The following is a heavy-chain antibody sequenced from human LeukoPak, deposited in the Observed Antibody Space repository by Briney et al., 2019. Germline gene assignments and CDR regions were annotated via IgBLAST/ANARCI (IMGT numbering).Heavy chain of an antibody. CDR1: GFTVSSNE. V-gene: IGHV3-38-3*01. CDR3: STKGPSSISYF. Sequence: GGSLRLSCAASGFTVSSNEMSWVRQAPGKGLEWVSSISGDSTYYADSRKGRFTISRDIPKNTLHLQMNSLRVEDTAVYNASTKGPSSISYF. CDR2: ISGDST. D-gene: IGHD3-10*01. J-gene: IGHJ4*03.